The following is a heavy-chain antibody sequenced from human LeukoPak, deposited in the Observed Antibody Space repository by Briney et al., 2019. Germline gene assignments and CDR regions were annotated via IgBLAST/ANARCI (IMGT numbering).Heavy chain of an antibody. CDR2: ISSSDSII. J-gene: IGHJ4*02. CDR3: AREDSSGWYYFDF. CDR1: EFTFSSYE. D-gene: IGHD6-19*01. V-gene: IGHV3-48*03. Sequence: GGSLRLSCAASEFTFSSYEMNWVRQAPGKGLEWVSYISSSDSIIYYADSVKGRFTISRDNARNLLYLQMNSLRAEDTAVYYCAREDSSGWYYFDFWGQGTLVTVSS.